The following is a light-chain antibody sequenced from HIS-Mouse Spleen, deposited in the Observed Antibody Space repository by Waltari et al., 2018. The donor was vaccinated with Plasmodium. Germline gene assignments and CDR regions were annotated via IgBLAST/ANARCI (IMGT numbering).Light chain of an antibody. CDR3: QQYNNWPRGT. V-gene: IGKV3-15*01. CDR2: GAS. J-gene: IGKJ1*01. Sequence: EIVMTQSPATLSVSPGERATLSCRASQRVSSNLAWYQQKPGQAPRLLIYGASTRATGIPATFSGSGSGTEFTLTISSMQSEDFAGYYCQQYNNWPRGTFGQGTKVEIK. CDR1: QRVSSN.